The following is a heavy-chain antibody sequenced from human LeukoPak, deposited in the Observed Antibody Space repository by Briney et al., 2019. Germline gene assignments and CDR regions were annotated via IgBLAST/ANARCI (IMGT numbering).Heavy chain of an antibody. CDR3: AKEGYCSSTSRYSGAFDI. CDR2: ISGSGGST. J-gene: IGHJ3*02. CDR1: GFTFSSYA. D-gene: IGHD2-2*02. Sequence: PGGSLRLSCAASGFTFSSYAMSWVRQAPGKGLEWVSAISGSGGSTYYADSVKGRFTISRDNSKNTLYLQMNSLRAEDTAVYYCAKEGYCSSTSRYSGAFDIWGQGTMVTVSS. V-gene: IGHV3-23*01.